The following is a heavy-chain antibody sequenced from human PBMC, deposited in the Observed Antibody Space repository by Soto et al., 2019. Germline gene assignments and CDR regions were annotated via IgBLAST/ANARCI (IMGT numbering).Heavy chain of an antibody. CDR2: ISGNGGST. CDR1: GFSISEYA. D-gene: IGHD5-12*01. J-gene: IGHJ4*02. Sequence: PGGSLRLSCAVSGFSISEYAMTWVRQAPGKGLEWVSAISGNGGSTYYADSVKGRFTISRDNSKNTLCLQMNSLRAEDTAVYYCAKDPVATGYWGQGTLVTVSS. V-gene: IGHV3-23*01. CDR3: AKDPVATGY.